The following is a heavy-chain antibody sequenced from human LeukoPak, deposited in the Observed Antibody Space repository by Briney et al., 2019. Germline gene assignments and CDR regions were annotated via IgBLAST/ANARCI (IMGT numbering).Heavy chain of an antibody. CDR2: IYYSGST. V-gene: IGHV4-59*01. D-gene: IGHD3-10*01. CDR1: SGPISSYY. CDR3: ARGSGSFGY. Sequence: SETLSLTCTVSSGPISSYYWSWIRQPPGKGLEWIGYIYYSGSTNYNPSLKSRVTISVDTSKNQFSLKLTSVTAADTAVYYCARGSGSFGYWGQGTLVTVSS. J-gene: IGHJ4*02.